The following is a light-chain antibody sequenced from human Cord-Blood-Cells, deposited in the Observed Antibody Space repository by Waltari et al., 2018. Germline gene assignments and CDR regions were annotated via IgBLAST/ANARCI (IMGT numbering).Light chain of an antibody. CDR1: SSDVGGYNY. CDR3: SSYTSSSTLV. J-gene: IGLJ3*02. V-gene: IGLV2-14*01. CDR2: EVS. Sequence: QSALTQPASVSGSPGQSITTPCTGTSSDVGGYNYVPWYQQHPGKAPKLMIYEVSNRPSGVSNRFSGSKSGNTASLTISGLQAEDEADYYCSSYTSSSTLVFGGGTKLTVL.